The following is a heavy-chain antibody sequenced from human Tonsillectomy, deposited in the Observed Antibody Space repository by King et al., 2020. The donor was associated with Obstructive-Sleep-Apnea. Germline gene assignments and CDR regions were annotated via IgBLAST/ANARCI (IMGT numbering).Heavy chain of an antibody. CDR2: KYYSGST. CDR1: GYAISDGYY. CDR3: ARERYSVSGLDGPDY. J-gene: IGHJ4*02. V-gene: IGHV4-38-2*02. Sequence: QLQESGPGLVQPSETLSLSCTVSGYAISDGYYWAWLRPPPGKGLEWIASKYYSGSTYYSPSLKSRVTISIGTSENRFFLELTSVTAADTAVYYCARERYSVSGLDGPDYWGQGTLVTVSS. D-gene: IGHD3-10*01.